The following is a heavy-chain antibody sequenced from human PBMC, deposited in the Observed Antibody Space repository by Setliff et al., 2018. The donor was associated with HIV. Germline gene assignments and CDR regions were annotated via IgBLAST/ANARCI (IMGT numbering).Heavy chain of an antibody. CDR2: INYDDNYE. Sequence: HPGGSLRLFCAASGFTFSAHGMHWVRQAPGKGLEWVTFINYDDNYEYYADSVKGRFTISRDNSKSTVDLQMTSLTAEDTAVYYCARTGHYYYYYMDVWGKGTTVTVSS. CDR3: ARTGHYYYYYMDV. CDR1: GFTFSAHG. V-gene: IGHV3-30*02. J-gene: IGHJ6*03.